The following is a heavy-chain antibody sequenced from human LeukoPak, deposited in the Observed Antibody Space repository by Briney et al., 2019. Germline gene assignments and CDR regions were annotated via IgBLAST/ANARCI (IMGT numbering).Heavy chain of an antibody. CDR2: ISAYNGNT. Sequence: GASVKVSCKASGYTFTSYGISWVRQAPGQGLEWMGWISAYNGNTNYAQKLQGRVTMTTDTSTSTAYMELRSLRSDDTAVYYCARDASRFLESPYYMDVWGKGTTVTVSS. V-gene: IGHV1-18*01. D-gene: IGHD3-3*01. CDR3: ARDASRFLESPYYMDV. J-gene: IGHJ6*03. CDR1: GYTFTSYG.